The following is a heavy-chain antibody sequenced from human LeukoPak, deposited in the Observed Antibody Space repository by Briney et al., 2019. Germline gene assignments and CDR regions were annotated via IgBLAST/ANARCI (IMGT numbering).Heavy chain of an antibody. V-gene: IGHV4-34*01. D-gene: IGHD4-17*01. Sequence: SETLSLTCAVYGGSFSGHYWSWIRQPPGKGLEWIGEINHSGSTNYNPSLKSRVTISVDTSKNQFSLKLSSVTAADTAVYYCASTTYGDYPSLGYWGQGTLVTVSS. CDR1: GGSFSGHY. J-gene: IGHJ4*02. CDR3: ASTTYGDYPSLGY. CDR2: INHSGST.